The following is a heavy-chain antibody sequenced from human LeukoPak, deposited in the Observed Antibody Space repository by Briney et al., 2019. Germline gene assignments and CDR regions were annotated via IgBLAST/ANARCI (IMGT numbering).Heavy chain of an antibody. Sequence: PGGALRLSCAASGFTFNSYWMHWVRHAPEKGLVWVSRISEDGSSTNYADSVKGRFTISRDNAKNTLYLQMDSLRAEDTALYYCATIDYYNDSWGQGTLVTVSS. CDR3: ATIDYYNDS. D-gene: IGHD2-15*01. V-gene: IGHV3-74*01. CDR2: ISEDGSST. J-gene: IGHJ4*02. CDR1: GFTFNSYW.